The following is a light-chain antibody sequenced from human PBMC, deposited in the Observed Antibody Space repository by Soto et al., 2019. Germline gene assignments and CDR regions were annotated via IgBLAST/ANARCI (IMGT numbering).Light chain of an antibody. CDR2: DVT. J-gene: IGLJ1*01. CDR3: TSYTSISTLV. V-gene: IGLV2-14*03. Sequence: QSALTQPASVSGSPGQSITISCTGNSSDVGGYNYVSWYQHHPGKAPKLMIYDVTNRPSGVSNRFSGSKSGNTASLTISGLQTEDEADYYCTSYTSISTLVFGTGTKVTVL. CDR1: SSDVGGYNY.